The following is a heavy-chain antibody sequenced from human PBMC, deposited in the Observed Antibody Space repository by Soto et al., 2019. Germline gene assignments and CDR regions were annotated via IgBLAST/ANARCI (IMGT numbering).Heavy chain of an antibody. D-gene: IGHD3-3*01. J-gene: IGHJ6*02. Sequence: SETLSLTCTVSGGSISSSSYYWGWIRQPPGKGLEWIGSIYYSGSTNYNPPLKSRVTISVDTSKNQFSLKLSSVTAADTAVYYCARDEWLSVGGMDVWGQGTTVTVSS. CDR2: IYYSGST. CDR1: GGSISSSSYY. V-gene: IGHV4-39*07. CDR3: ARDEWLSVGGMDV.